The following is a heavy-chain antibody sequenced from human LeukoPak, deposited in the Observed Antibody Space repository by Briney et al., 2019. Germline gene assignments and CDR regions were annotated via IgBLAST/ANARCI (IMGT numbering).Heavy chain of an antibody. Sequence: SETLSLTCTVSGGSISSYYWSWIRQPPGKGLEWIGYIYYSGSTNYNPSLKSRGTISVDTSKNQFSLKLSSVTAADTAVYYCARARGGGYYGSGSYSPFDYWGQGTLVTVSS. J-gene: IGHJ4*02. D-gene: IGHD3-10*01. CDR3: ARARGGGYYGSGSYSPFDY. CDR1: GGSISSYY. V-gene: IGHV4-59*08. CDR2: IYYSGST.